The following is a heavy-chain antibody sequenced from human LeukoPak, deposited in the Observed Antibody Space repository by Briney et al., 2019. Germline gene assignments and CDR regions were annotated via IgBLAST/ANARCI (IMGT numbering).Heavy chain of an antibody. CDR1: GFTFRTYS. J-gene: IGHJ4*02. V-gene: IGHV3-48*01. CDR3: ARAGSYGSGDY. Sequence: PGGSLRLSCAASGFTFRTYSINWVRRAPGKGLEWISYISSSSSTIYYADSVKGRFTISRDNAKNSLYLQMNSLRAEDTAVYYCARAGSYGSGDYWGQGTLVTVSS. CDR2: ISSSSSTI. D-gene: IGHD3-10*01.